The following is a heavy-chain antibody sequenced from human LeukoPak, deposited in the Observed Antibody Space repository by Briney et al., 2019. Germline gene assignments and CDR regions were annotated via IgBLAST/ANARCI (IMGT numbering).Heavy chain of an antibody. CDR1: GFTFSDYY. J-gene: IGHJ4*02. D-gene: IGHD3-22*01. Sequence: GGSLRLSCAASGFTFSDYYMSWIRQAPGKGLVWVSRINSDGSSTSYADSVKGRFTISRDNAKNTLYLQMNSLRAEDTAVYYCASYDSSGYYPTPYYFDYWGQGTLVTVSS. CDR3: ASYDSSGYYPTPYYFDY. V-gene: IGHV3-74*01. CDR2: INSDGSST.